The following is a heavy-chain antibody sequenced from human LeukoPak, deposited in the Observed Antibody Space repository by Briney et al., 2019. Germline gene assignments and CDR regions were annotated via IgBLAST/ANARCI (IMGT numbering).Heavy chain of an antibody. J-gene: IGHJ4*02. Sequence: SETLSLTCTVSGGSISSYYWGWIRQPPGKGLEWIGSIYYSGSTYYNPSLKSRVTISVDTSKNQFSLKLSSVTAADTAVYYCARLNDYIAAAGVDYWGQGTLVTVSS. CDR1: GGSISSYY. CDR3: ARLNDYIAAAGVDY. CDR2: IYYSGST. V-gene: IGHV4-39*01. D-gene: IGHD6-13*01.